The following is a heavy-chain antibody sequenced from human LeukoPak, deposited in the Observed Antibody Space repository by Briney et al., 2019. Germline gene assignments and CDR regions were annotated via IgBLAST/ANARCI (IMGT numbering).Heavy chain of an antibody. V-gene: IGHV4-61*02. CDR3: ARVGDYSSSWYDLLYFDS. Sequence: PSQTLSLTCTVSGDSISSGDYYWSWIRQPAGRELDWIGSVSYSGRPSYTPSLESRVTISVDTSKNQFFLKFNSVTAADTAVYYCARVGDYSSSWYDLLYFDSWGPGTLVTVSS. D-gene: IGHD6-13*01. J-gene: IGHJ4*02. CDR1: GDSISSGDYY. CDR2: VSYSGRP.